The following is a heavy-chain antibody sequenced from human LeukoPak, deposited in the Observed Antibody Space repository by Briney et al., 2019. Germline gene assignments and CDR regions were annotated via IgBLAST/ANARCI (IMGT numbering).Heavy chain of an antibody. D-gene: IGHD4-23*01. Sequence: SETLSLTCTVSGGSISSSSYYWGWIRQPPGKGLEWIGSIYYSGSTYYNPSLKSRVTISVDTSKNQFSLKLSSVTAADTAVYYCAGDYGGNSVIDYWGQGTLVTVSS. V-gene: IGHV4-39*01. CDR2: IYYSGST. J-gene: IGHJ4*02. CDR3: AGDYGGNSVIDY. CDR1: GGSISSSSYY.